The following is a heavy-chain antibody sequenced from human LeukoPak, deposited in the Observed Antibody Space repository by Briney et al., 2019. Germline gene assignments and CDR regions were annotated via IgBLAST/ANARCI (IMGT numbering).Heavy chain of an antibody. CDR2: VYNSGRT. V-gene: IGHV4-59*01. Sequence: SETLSLTCTVSGGSISSYSWNWIRQPPGKGLEWVGCVYNSGRTNYNPSLKSRVTISVDTSKNQFSLKLRSVTAADTAIYCCARGRIIGPWGQGNLVTVSS. D-gene: IGHD1-14*01. CDR1: GGSISSYS. CDR3: ARGRIIGP. J-gene: IGHJ4*02.